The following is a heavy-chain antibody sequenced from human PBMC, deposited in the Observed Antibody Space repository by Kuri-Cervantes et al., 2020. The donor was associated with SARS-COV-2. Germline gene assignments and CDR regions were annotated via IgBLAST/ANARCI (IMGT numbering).Heavy chain of an antibody. Sequence: GESLKISCAASGFTFSSYAMHWVRQAPGKGLEWVAVISYDGSNKYYADSVKGRFTISRDNSKNTLYLQMNSLRAEDTAVYYCAKDLEGYCDRSTCYSLGCPLVFEFWGQGTMVTVSS. D-gene: IGHD2-21*02. J-gene: IGHJ3*01. V-gene: IGHV3-30*04. CDR2: ISYDGSNK. CDR1: GFTFSSYA. CDR3: AKDLEGYCDRSTCYSLGCPLVFEF.